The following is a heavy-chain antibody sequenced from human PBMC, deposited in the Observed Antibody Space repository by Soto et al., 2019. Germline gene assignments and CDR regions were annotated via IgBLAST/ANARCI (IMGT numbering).Heavy chain of an antibody. CDR3: ARDPSTTAYYYYGMDV. Sequence: GGSLRLSCAASGFTFSSYWMSWVRQAPGKGLEWVANIKQDGSEKYYVDSVKGRFTISRDNAKNSLYLQMNSLRAEDTAVYYCARDPSTTAYYYYGMDVWGQGTTVTVSS. D-gene: IGHD1-26*01. CDR2: IKQDGSEK. J-gene: IGHJ6*02. V-gene: IGHV3-7*05. CDR1: GFTFSSYW.